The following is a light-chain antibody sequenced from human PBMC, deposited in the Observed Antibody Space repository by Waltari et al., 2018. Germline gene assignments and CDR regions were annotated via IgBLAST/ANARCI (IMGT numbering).Light chain of an antibody. Sequence: SALTQPASVSASPGQSITISCTGTSSDVGGYNFVSWYQQHPGKAPQVIIFEISKRPSGVSNRFSGSKSGNTASLTISGLQAEDEANYYCCAYVGYSTWVFSGGTKLTVV. J-gene: IGLJ3*02. CDR2: EIS. V-gene: IGLV2-23*02. CDR1: SSDVGGYNF. CDR3: CAYVGYSTWV.